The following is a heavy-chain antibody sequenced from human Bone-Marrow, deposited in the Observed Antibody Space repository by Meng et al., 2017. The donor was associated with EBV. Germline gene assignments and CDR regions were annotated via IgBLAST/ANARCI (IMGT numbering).Heavy chain of an antibody. CDR2: LIPMSDAP. Sequence: QLGQSWAGVKKPVSSGRVPCKTSGGPFRGDAISWVRKAPGQGLEWMGGLIPMSDAPHYAQKFQGRVTITADESTSTHYMDLSGLRSEDTAVYYCASESGRGFTPDYWGQGTLVTVSS. D-gene: IGHD3-10*01. V-gene: IGHV1-69*01. CDR3: ASESGRGFTPDY. CDR1: GGPFRGDA. J-gene: IGHJ4*02.